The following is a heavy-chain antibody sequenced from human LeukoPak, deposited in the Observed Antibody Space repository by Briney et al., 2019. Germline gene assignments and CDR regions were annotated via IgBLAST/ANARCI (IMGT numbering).Heavy chain of an antibody. CDR2: LPYDGRYK. D-gene: IGHD4/OR15-4a*01. J-gene: IGHJ4*02. CDR3: ARVYGAEIDY. CDR1: EFTFSSYS. V-gene: IGHV3-30*04. Sequence: PGRSLRLSCTASEFTFSSYSMHWVRQAPGRGLDWVAFLPYDGRYKFYEDSVKGRFTISRDISNNTVFLQMNSLRPADTAVYFCARVYGAEIDYWGQGTLVSVSS.